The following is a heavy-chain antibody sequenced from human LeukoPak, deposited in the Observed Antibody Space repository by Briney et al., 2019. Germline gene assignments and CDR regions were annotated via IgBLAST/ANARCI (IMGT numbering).Heavy chain of an antibody. CDR2: ISAGGSQI. V-gene: IGHV3-23*01. CDR3: AKDISGYYRPFDY. Sequence: PGGSLRLSCAASGFTFRSYAMNWVRQAPGKGLEWVSAISAGGSQIFYGASVKGRFTTSRDNSKNMLHLQMNSLRAEDTAVYYCAKDISGYYRPFDYWGQGTLVTVSS. D-gene: IGHD3-22*01. CDR1: GFTFRSYA. J-gene: IGHJ4*02.